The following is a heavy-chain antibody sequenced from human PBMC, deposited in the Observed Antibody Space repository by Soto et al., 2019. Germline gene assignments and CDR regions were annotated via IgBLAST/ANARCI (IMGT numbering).Heavy chain of an antibody. J-gene: IGHJ4*02. CDR1: GYTFSSYG. V-gene: IGHV1-18*01. CDR3: TRDGSGRYSYV. D-gene: IGHD3-3*01. Sequence: QVQLVQSGAEVKEPGASVKVSCKTSGYTFSSYGITWVRQAPGQGLEWMGWISPYNGNTHYAQKVQGRVTVTADTPTNTAYMELRSLRSDDTAVYYCTRDGSGRYSYVWGPGTLVTVSS. CDR2: ISPYNGNT.